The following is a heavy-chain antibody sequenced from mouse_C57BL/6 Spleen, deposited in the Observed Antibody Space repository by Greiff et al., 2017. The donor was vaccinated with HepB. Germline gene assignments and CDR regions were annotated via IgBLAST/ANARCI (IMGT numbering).Heavy chain of an antibody. CDR3: ARRGGSNYDAMDY. Sequence: VQLQQPGAELVKPGASVKLSCKASGYTFTSYWMQWVKQRPGQGLEWIGEIDPSDSYTNYNQKFKGKATLTVDTSSSTAYMQLSSLTSEDSAVYYCARRGGSNYDAMDYWGQGTSVTVSS. J-gene: IGHJ4*01. V-gene: IGHV1-50*01. D-gene: IGHD2-5*01. CDR1: GYTFTSYW. CDR2: IDPSDSYT.